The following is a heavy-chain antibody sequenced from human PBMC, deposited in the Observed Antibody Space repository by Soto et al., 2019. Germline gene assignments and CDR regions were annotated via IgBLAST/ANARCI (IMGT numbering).Heavy chain of an antibody. J-gene: IGHJ3*02. Sequence: KTSETLSLTCAVYGGSFSGYFWSWIRQPPGRGLEWIGEINHAGSTNYNPSLKSRVTISVDTSKSQFSLKLSSVTAADTAVYYCASALLLSYAFDIWGQGTMVTVSS. CDR1: GGSFSGYF. CDR2: INHAGST. CDR3: ASALLLSYAFDI. D-gene: IGHD3-10*01. V-gene: IGHV4-34*01.